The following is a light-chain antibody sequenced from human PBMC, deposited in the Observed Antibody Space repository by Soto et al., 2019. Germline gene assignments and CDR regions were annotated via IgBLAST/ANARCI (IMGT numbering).Light chain of an antibody. CDR2: EVS. V-gene: IGLV2-11*01. Sequence: QSALTQPRSVSGSPGQSVTISCTGTSSDVGGYNFVSWYQQHPGKAPKLMIYEVSKRPSGVPDRFSGSKSGNTASLTISGLQAEDEADYYCCSYARSYTWVFGGGTKLTVL. CDR3: CSYARSYTWV. J-gene: IGLJ3*02. CDR1: SSDVGGYNF.